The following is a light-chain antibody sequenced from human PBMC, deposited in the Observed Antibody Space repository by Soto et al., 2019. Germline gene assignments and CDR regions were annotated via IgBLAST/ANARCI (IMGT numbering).Light chain of an antibody. V-gene: IGKV1-33*01. J-gene: IGKJ4*01. CDR3: QQYDNLPLT. CDR1: KDISNY. Sequence: DIQMTQSPSSLSASVGDRVTITCQASKDISNYLNWYQQKPGTAPKLLIYDASKLETGVPSRFSGSGSGTDFTFTISSLQPEDIATYYCQQYDNLPLTFGGGTKVEIK. CDR2: DAS.